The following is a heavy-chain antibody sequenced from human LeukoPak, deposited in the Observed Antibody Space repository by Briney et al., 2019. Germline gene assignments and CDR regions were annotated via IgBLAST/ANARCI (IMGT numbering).Heavy chain of an antibody. Sequence: GGSLRLSCAASGFTLNDYYLTWIRQAPGKGLEWISYISISSTYTHYADSVKGRFTISRDNAKNSLYLQMNSLRAEDTAVYYCARKRPNYFDYWGQGTLVTVSS. CDR3: ARKRPNYFDY. CDR1: GFTLNDYY. CDR2: ISISSTYT. V-gene: IGHV3-11*06. J-gene: IGHJ4*02.